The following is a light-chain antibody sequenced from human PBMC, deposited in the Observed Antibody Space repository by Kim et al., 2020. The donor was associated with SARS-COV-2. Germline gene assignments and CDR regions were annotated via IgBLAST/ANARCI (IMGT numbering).Light chain of an antibody. J-gene: IGKJ1*01. CDR1: QTVSSSY. V-gene: IGKV3-20*01. CDR3: QQYGSPPRT. Sequence: PGERATLSCRASQTVSSSYLAWYQHKPGQAPRLLIYGASSRATGIPDRFSGSGSGTDFTLTISRLEPEDFAGYYCQQYGSPPRTFGQGTKV. CDR2: GAS.